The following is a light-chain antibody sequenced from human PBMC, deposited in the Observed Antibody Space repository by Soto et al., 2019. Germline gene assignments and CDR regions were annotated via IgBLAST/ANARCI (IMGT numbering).Light chain of an antibody. Sequence: EIVFTQSPATLSLSPVERATLSCRASQSVSGYLAWFQQKPGQAPRLLIYDASTRATGFPARFSGSGSGTDFTLTITSLEPEDFAVYYCQQRTIWPRVYTFGQGTKVDIK. V-gene: IGKV3-11*01. CDR2: DAS. CDR1: QSVSGY. CDR3: QQRTIWPRVYT. J-gene: IGKJ2*01.